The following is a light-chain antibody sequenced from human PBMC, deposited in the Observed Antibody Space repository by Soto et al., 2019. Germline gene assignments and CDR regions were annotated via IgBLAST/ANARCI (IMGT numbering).Light chain of an antibody. Sequence: DIQMTQSPSTLSGSVGDRVTITCRASQTISSWLAWYQQKPGKAPKLLIYKASTLKSGVPSRFSGSGSGTEFTLTISSLQPDDVATYYCHHYNSYSEAFGQGTKGERK. V-gene: IGKV1-5*03. CDR3: HHYNSYSEA. CDR1: QTISSW. CDR2: KAS. J-gene: IGKJ1*01.